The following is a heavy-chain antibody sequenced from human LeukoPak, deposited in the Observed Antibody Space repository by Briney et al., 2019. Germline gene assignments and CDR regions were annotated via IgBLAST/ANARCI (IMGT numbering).Heavy chain of an antibody. CDR3: AKDLGPRSFWDYDSEAPGNY. V-gene: IGHV3-30*02. CDR1: GFTFSSYG. CDR2: IRYDGSNK. D-gene: IGHD3-22*01. Sequence: GGSLRLSCAASGFTFSSYGMHWVRQAPGKGLEWVAFIRYDGSNKYYADSVKGRFTISRDNSKNTLYLQMNSLRAEDTAVYYCAKDLGPRSFWDYDSEAPGNYWGQGTLVTVSS. J-gene: IGHJ4*02.